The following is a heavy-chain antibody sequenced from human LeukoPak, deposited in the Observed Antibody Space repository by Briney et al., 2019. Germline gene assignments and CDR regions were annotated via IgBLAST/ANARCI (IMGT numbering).Heavy chain of an antibody. CDR3: ARAYDYISWFDR. V-gene: IGHV1-24*01. J-gene: IGHJ5*02. CDR1: GYTLTELS. Sequence: ASVKVSCKVSGYTLTELSMHWVRQAPGKGLEWMGGFDPEDGETIYAQKFQGRVTMTSDMSTSTVYMELSSLRSEDTAVYYCARAYDYISWFDRWGQGTLVTVSS. CDR2: FDPEDGET. D-gene: IGHD4-11*01.